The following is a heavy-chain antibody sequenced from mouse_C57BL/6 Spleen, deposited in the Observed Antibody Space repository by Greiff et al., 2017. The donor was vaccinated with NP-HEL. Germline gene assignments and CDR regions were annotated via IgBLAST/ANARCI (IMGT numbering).Heavy chain of an antibody. CDR2: ISYDGSN. CDR3: ASSLHYYGSPLFDY. J-gene: IGHJ2*01. Sequence: EVQLVESGPGLVKPSQSLSLTCSVTGYSITSGYYWNWIRQFPGNKLEWMGYISYDGSNNYNPSLKNRISITRDTSKNQFFLKLNSVTTEDTATYYCASSLHYYGSPLFDYWGQGTTLTVSS. CDR1: GYSITSGYY. D-gene: IGHD1-1*01. V-gene: IGHV3-6*01.